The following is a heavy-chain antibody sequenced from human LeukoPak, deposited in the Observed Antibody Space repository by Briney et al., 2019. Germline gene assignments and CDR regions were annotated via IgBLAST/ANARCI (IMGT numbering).Heavy chain of an antibody. CDR2: IIPIFGTA. Sequence: ASVKVSCKASGGTFSSYAISWVRQAPGQGLEWMGGIIPIFGTANYAQKFQGRVTITADESTSTAYMELSSLRSEDTAVYYCARAGYEYCSSTSCPFDYWGQGTLVTVSS. D-gene: IGHD2-2*01. V-gene: IGHV1-69*13. J-gene: IGHJ4*02. CDR1: GGTFSSYA. CDR3: ARAGYEYCSSTSCPFDY.